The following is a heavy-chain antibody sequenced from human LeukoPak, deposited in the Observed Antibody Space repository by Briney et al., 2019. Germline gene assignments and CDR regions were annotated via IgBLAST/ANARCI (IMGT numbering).Heavy chain of an antibody. CDR1: GFTFSSYA. CDR3: AKGFNSGSYYYFDY. J-gene: IGHJ4*02. CDR2: ISGSGGST. Sequence: GGSLRLSCAASGFTFSSYAMSWIRQAPGKGLEWVSAISGSGGSTYYADSVKGRFTISRDNSKNTLYLQMNSLRAEDTAVYYCAKGFNSGSYYYFDYWGQGTLVTVSS. V-gene: IGHV3-23*01. D-gene: IGHD1-26*01.